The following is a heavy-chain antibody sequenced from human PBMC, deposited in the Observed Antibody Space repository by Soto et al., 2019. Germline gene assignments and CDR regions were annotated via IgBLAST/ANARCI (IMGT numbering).Heavy chain of an antibody. D-gene: IGHD4-17*01. V-gene: IGHV1-69*08. CDR2: IIPILGIA. CDR1: GGTFRSYT. J-gene: IGHJ6*02. Sequence: QVQLVQSGAEVKKPGSSVKVSCKASGGTFRSYTISWVRQAPGQGLEWMGRIIPILGIANYAQKFQGRVTTTADKSTSTAYMELSSLRSEDTAVYYCARDSYYGDQTYYYGMDVWGQGTTVTVSS. CDR3: ARDSYYGDQTYYYGMDV.